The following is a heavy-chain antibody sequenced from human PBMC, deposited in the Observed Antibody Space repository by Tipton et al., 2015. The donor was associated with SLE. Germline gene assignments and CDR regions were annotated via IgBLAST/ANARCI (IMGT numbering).Heavy chain of an antibody. CDR1: GGSISSHC. Sequence: TLSLTCTVSGGSISSHCWSWIRQPPGKGLEWIGYIYYSGSTNYNPSLKSRVTISVDTSKNQFSLKLSSVTAADTVVYYCARRRVGNWFDPWGQGTLVTVSS. CDR3: ARRRVGNWFDP. CDR2: IYYSGST. D-gene: IGHD2-15*01. J-gene: IGHJ5*02. V-gene: IGHV4-59*11.